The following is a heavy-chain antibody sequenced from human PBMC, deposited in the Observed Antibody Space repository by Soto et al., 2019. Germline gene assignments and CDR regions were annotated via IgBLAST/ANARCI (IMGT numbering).Heavy chain of an antibody. V-gene: IGHV3-73*01. CDR3: ARGQGVPIGDYSSHGTDV. CDR1: GFIFSGSA. D-gene: IGHD1-26*01. Sequence: QPGGSVRLSCAASGFIFSGSAIHWVRQASGKGLEWVGRIRSRANNFATSSAASVKGRFTFSRDDSKNTAYLQMNTLKPEDTAVYYCARGQGVPIGDYSSHGTDVWCPATTVTV. CDR2: IRSRANNFAT. J-gene: IGHJ6*02.